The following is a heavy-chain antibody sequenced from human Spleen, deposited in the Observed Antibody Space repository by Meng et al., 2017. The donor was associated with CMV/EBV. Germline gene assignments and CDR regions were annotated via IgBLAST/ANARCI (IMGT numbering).Heavy chain of an antibody. D-gene: IGHD3-22*01. CDR3: ARGLYDSSGYYFDAFDM. J-gene: IGHJ3*02. CDR1: GFTFSNYW. Sequence: GGSLRLSCAASGFTFSNYWMSWVRQAPGKGLEWVANIKQDGSEKHYVDSVKGRFTISRDNAKNSLYLQMNSLRAEDTAVYYCARGLYDSSGYYFDAFDMWGQGTMVTVSS. CDR2: IKQDGSEK. V-gene: IGHV3-7*01.